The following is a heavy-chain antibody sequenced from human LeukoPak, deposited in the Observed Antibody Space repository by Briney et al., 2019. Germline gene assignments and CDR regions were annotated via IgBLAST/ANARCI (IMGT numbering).Heavy chain of an antibody. Sequence: GGSLRLSCAASGFTFSSYWMHWVRQAPGKWLVWVSRIRSDGSSTTYADSVEGRFTISRDNAKNTLYLQMNRLRPEDTAVYYCARRPQYDSSGYFDYWGQGTLVTVSS. CDR3: ARRPQYDSSGYFDY. D-gene: IGHD3-22*01. J-gene: IGHJ4*02. CDR1: GFTFSSYW. CDR2: IRSDGSST. V-gene: IGHV3-74*01.